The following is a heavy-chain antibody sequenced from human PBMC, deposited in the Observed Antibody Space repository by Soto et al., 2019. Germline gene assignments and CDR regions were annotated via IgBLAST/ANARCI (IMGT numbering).Heavy chain of an antibody. CDR3: TTASDSSGYAFDI. V-gene: IGHV3-15*01. Sequence: GWSLRLSCAASGFTFSNAWMSWVRQAPGKGLEWVGRIKSKTDGGTTDYAAPVKGRFTISRDDSKNTLYLQMNSLKTEDTAVYYCTTASDSSGYAFDIWGQGTMVTVSS. D-gene: IGHD3-22*01. J-gene: IGHJ3*02. CDR2: IKSKTDGGTT. CDR1: GFTFSNAW.